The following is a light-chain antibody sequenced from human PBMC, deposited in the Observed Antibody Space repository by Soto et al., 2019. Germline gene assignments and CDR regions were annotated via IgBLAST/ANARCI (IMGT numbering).Light chain of an antibody. Sequence: QPLLTQPGSVSLSPGYSVTISSTGSSSEVGRYEYVSWYQQHPGKVPKLIIYDVSERPAGVPDRFSGSKSGNTASLTISGLQAEDEADYSCCSFAGSYTYVFGGGTKVTVL. CDR3: CSFAGSYTYV. V-gene: IGLV2-11*01. J-gene: IGLJ1*01. CDR1: SSEVGRYEY. CDR2: DVS.